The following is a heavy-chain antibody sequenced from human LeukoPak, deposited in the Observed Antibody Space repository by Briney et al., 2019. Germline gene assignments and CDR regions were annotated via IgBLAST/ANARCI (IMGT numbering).Heavy chain of an antibody. J-gene: IGHJ4*02. CDR3: ARVDTYRHFDY. CDR2: INHSGST. Sequence: SETLSLTCAVYGGSFSGYYWSWIRQPPGKGLEWIGEINHSGSTNYNPSLKSRVTISVDTSKNQFSLKLSSVTAADTAVYYCARVDTYRHFDYWGQGTLVTVSS. CDR1: GGSFSGYY. V-gene: IGHV4-34*01.